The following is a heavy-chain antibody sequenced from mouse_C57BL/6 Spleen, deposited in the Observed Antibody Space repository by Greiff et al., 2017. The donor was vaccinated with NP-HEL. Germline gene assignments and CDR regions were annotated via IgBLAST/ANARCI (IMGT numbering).Heavy chain of an antibody. V-gene: IGHV5-9-1*02. CDR1: GFTFSSYA. CDR2: ISSGGDYI. D-gene: IGHD2-4*01. J-gene: IGHJ4*01. CDR3: TRDSDYDDAMDY. Sequence: EVQRVESGEGLVKPGGSLKLSCAASGFTFSSYAMSWVRQTPEKRLEWVAYISSGGDYIYYADTVKGRFTISRDNARNTLYLQMSSLKSEDTAMYYCTRDSDYDDAMDYWGQGTSVTVSS.